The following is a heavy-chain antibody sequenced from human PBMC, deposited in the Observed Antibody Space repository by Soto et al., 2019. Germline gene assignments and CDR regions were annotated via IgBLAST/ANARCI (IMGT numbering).Heavy chain of an antibody. D-gene: IGHD6-6*01. CDR2: IYHSGST. V-gene: IGHV4-4*02. Sequence: SETLSLTCAFSSGSISSSNWWSWVRQPPGKGLEWIGEIYHSGSTNYNPSLKSRVTISVDKSKNQFSLKLSSVTAADTAVYYCAREEGSSSSKYNWFDPWGQGTLVTVSS. J-gene: IGHJ5*02. CDR1: SGSISSSNW. CDR3: AREEGSSSSKYNWFDP.